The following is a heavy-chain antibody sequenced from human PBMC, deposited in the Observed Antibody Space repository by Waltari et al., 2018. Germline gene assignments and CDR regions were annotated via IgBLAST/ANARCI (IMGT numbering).Heavy chain of an antibody. Sequence: GLVKPSETLSPNCDVSDGSISETFHWNWIRQSPGKGLEWIGNFFGVSGRTYYNPALKSRVTISKDTSKNQFFLEVRSVNAADTAVYYCTRLDAIPTGGFDYWGQGVLVTVSS. CDR2: FFGVSGRT. D-gene: IGHD2-2*02. J-gene: IGHJ4*02. CDR1: DGSISETFH. V-gene: IGHV4-39*07. CDR3: TRLDAIPTGGFDY.